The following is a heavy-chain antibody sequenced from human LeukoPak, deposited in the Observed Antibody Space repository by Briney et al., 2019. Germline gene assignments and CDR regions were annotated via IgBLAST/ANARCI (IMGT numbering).Heavy chain of an antibody. V-gene: IGHV3-7*01. Sequence: GGSLRLSCAASGFRFSSYWMSWVRQAPGKGLEWVANIKQGGSEKYYVDSVKGRFTISRDNAKKSLYLQMNNLGAADTAVYYCARDGYPFDFWGQGTLVTVSS. D-gene: IGHD1-1*01. CDR3: ARDGYPFDF. CDR1: GFRFSSYW. J-gene: IGHJ4*02. CDR2: IKQGGSEK.